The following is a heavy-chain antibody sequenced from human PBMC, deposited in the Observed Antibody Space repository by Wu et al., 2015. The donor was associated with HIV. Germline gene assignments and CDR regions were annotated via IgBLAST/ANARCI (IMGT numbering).Heavy chain of an antibody. CDR1: GGTFSSYA. V-gene: IGHV1-69*12. CDR2: IIPIFGTA. J-gene: IGHJ6*03. Sequence: QVQLVQSGAEVKKPGSSVKVSCKASGGTFSSYAISWVRQAPGQGLEWMGGIIPIFGTANYAQKFQGRVTITADESTSTTYTELSSLRSEDTAVYYCARALGYCSSTSCYRDMDVWGKGTDGHRLL. D-gene: IGHD2-2*01. CDR3: ARALGYCSSTSCYRDMDV.